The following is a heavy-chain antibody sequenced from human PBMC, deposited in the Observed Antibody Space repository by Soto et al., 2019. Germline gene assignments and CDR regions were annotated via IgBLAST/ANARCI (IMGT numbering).Heavy chain of an antibody. Sequence: GGSLRLSCAASGFTFSSYAMSWVRQAPGKGLEWVSGISGRDGSTYYADAVKGRFTISRDNSKNTLYLQMNSLRAEDTAVHYCAKDLYPYGLGLEGFAFDVWGPGTMVTVSS. CDR3: AKDLYPYGLGLEGFAFDV. CDR1: GFTFSSYA. D-gene: IGHD3-10*01. CDR2: ISGRDGST. J-gene: IGHJ3*01. V-gene: IGHV3-23*01.